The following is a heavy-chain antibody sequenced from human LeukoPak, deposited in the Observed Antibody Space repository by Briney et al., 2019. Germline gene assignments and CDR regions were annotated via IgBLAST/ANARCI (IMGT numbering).Heavy chain of an antibody. CDR1: GFTFSSYE. CDR3: ARSAVAGTLWGDLLGYYFDY. D-gene: IGHD6-19*01. CDR2: ISSSGSTI. Sequence: PGGSLRLSCAASGFTFSSYEMNWVRQAPGKGLEWVSYISSSGSTIYYADSVKGRFTISRDNAKNSLYLQMNSLRAEDTAVYYCARSAVAGTLWGDLLGYYFDYWGQGTLVTVSS. J-gene: IGHJ4*02. V-gene: IGHV3-48*03.